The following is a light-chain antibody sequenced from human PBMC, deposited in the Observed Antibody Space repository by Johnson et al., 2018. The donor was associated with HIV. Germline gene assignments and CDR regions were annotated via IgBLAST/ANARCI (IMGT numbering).Light chain of an antibody. CDR1: SSNIGNNY. V-gene: IGLV1-51*02. CDR3: ATWDRSLTAGGV. J-gene: IGLJ1*01. Sequence: QSVLTQPPSVSAAPGQKVTISCSGSSSNIGNNYVSWYQQLPGTAPKLLIYENTKRPSGIPDRFSGSKSGTSATLCITGLHTGDEADYYCATWDRSLTAGGVFGTGTKVTVL. CDR2: ENT.